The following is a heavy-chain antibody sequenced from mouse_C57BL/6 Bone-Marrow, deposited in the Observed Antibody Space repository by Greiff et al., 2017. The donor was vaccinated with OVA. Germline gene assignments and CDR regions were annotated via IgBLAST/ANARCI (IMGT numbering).Heavy chain of an antibody. CDR3: ARRGSSYDYAMDY. Sequence: DVHLVESGGGLVQPGGSLKLSCAASGFTFSDYYMYWVRQTPEKRLEWVAYISNGGGSTYYPDTVKGRFTISRDNAKNTLYLQMSRLKSEDTAMYYCARRGSSYDYAMDYWGQGTSVTVSS. J-gene: IGHJ4*01. D-gene: IGHD1-1*01. CDR1: GFTFSDYY. V-gene: IGHV5-12*01. CDR2: ISNGGGST.